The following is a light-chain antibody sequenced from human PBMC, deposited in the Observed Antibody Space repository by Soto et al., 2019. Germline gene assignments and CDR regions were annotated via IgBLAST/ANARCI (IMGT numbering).Light chain of an antibody. V-gene: IGLV1-44*01. CDR1: SSNIGSYT. CDR3: AAWDDSLNGYV. Sequence: QSVLIQPPSASGTPGQRVTVSCSGGSSNIGSYTVNWYQQLPGAAPKLLIYSNSQRPSGVPDRFSASKSGTSASLAISGLQSEDEAEYYCAAWDDSLNGYVFGPGT. J-gene: IGLJ1*01. CDR2: SNS.